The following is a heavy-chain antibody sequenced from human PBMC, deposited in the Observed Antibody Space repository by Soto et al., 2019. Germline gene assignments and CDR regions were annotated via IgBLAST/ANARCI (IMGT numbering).Heavy chain of an antibody. Sequence: QVQLVESGGGVXQXGRSXRLSCAASGLTFSRYAMHWVRQVPGXXLXXXAVISDDGSKKYYVDSVKGRFSISRDKXRNTLXXXXXXXRAEDTAVYFCAGERETSSWFLSGFEYWGQGTLVTVSS. CDR2: ISDDGSKK. J-gene: IGHJ4*02. CDR3: AGERETSSWFLSGFEY. V-gene: IGHV3-30-3*01. CDR1: GLTFSRYA. D-gene: IGHD6-13*01.